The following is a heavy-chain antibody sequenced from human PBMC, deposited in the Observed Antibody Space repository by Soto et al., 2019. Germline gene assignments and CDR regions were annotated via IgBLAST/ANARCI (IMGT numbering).Heavy chain of an antibody. CDR1: GFTFTNFA. Sequence: EVQLLESGGGLVQPGGSLRLSCATSGFTFTNFAMSWVRQAPGKGLEWVSAITGSGLSTYYADSVKGRFTVSRDNSQNTLFLQMNGLRAEDTDVYFCATEPRFGVANLAYWGQGTLVPVSS. J-gene: IGHJ4*02. V-gene: IGHV3-23*01. CDR3: ATEPRFGVANLAY. D-gene: IGHD3-3*01. CDR2: ITGSGLST.